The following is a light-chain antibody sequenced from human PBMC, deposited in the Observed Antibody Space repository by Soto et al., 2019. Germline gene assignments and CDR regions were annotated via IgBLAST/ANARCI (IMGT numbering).Light chain of an antibody. V-gene: IGKV3-20*01. CDR1: QSVSSNY. CDR2: GAS. CDR3: QQYGSLSWT. J-gene: IGKJ1*01. Sequence: DIVLTQSPGTLSLSPGERATLSCRASQSVSSNYLAWYQQRPGQAPRLLIYGASTRATGIPDRFSGSGSGTDFTLTISRLEPEDVAVYYCQQYGSLSWTFGQGTKVEIK.